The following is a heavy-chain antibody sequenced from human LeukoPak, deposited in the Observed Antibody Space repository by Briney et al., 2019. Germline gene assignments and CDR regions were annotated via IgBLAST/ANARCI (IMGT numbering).Heavy chain of an antibody. D-gene: IGHD6-19*01. CDR1: GFTFSSYG. J-gene: IGHJ5*02. V-gene: IGHV3-30*02. Sequence: GGSLRLSCAASGFTFSSYGMHWVRQAPGKGLEWVAFIRYDGSNKYYADSVKGRFTISRDNSKNTLYLQMNSLRAEDTAVYYCAKLSLGYSSGWYQGNWFDPWGQGTLVTVSS. CDR3: AKLSLGYSSGWYQGNWFDP. CDR2: IRYDGSNK.